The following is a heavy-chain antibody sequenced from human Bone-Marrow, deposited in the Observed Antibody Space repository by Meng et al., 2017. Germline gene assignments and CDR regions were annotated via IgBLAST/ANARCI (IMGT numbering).Heavy chain of an antibody. J-gene: IGHJ4*02. CDR1: GFTFSGYG. V-gene: IGHV3-33*01. CDR3: ARDGDY. CDR2: IWYDGSNK. Sequence: VRRVGAGGGLYPAGRFLRPAVAASGFTFSGYGMHWVRQAPGKGLEWVAVIWYDGSNKYYADSVKGRFTISRDNSKNTLYLQMNSLRAEDTAVYYCARDGDYWGQGTLVTVSS.